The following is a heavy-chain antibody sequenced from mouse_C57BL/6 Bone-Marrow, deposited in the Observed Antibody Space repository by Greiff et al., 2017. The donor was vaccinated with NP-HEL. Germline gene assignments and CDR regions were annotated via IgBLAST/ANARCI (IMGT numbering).Heavy chain of an antibody. D-gene: IGHD1-1*01. Sequence: VQLQQSGAELVKPGASVKMSCKASGYTFTTYPIEWMKQSHGKCLEWIGNFHPYNDDTKYNEKFKGKATLTVEKSSSTVYLDLSRLTSDDSAVYYGARRSKFDCSMDYGGQGTSVTVSS. V-gene: IGHV1-47*01. CDR1: GYTFTTYP. CDR2: FHPYNDDT. CDR3: ARRSKFDCSMDY. J-gene: IGHJ4*01.